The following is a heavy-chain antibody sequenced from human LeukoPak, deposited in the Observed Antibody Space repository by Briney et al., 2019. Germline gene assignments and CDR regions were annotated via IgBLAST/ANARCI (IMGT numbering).Heavy chain of an antibody. J-gene: IGHJ4*02. Sequence: GGSLRLSCVASGLSISGQWMNWVRQAPGQGLEWVANIKHDGSEGYYVDSVKGRFTVSRDDGRNSVSLQMNSVRAEDTAVYYCGYTNNFYHWGQGTLVVVSS. D-gene: IGHD3-16*02. CDR2: IKHDGSEG. CDR3: GYTNNFYH. CDR1: GLSISGQW. V-gene: IGHV3-7*01.